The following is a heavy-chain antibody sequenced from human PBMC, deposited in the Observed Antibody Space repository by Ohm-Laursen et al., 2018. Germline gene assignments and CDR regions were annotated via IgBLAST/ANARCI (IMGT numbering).Heavy chain of an antibody. J-gene: IGHJ6*02. CDR1: GFSLSTSGMC. Sequence: TQTLTLTCTFSGFSLSTSGMCVSWIRQPPGKALEWLARLDWDDDKYYSTSLKTRLTISKDTSKNQVVLTMTNMDPVDTATYYCARVKVVPAAIGYYYYGMDVWGQGTTVTVSS. V-gene: IGHV2-70*11. D-gene: IGHD2-2*02. CDR3: ARVKVVPAAIGYYYYGMDV. CDR2: LDWDDDK.